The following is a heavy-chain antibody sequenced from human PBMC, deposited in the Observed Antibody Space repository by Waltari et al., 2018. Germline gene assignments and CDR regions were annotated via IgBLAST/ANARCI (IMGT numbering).Heavy chain of an antibody. CDR3: ARAQRGGFSNNDPTILDY. D-gene: IGHD3-10*01. Sequence: SVIYMGGPTYYADSVKGRFTISRDNSKNTLYLRMNSLRVEDTAVYFCARAQRGGFSNNDPTILDYWGQGTLVTVSS. V-gene: IGHV3-66*02. CDR2: IYMGGPT. J-gene: IGHJ4*02.